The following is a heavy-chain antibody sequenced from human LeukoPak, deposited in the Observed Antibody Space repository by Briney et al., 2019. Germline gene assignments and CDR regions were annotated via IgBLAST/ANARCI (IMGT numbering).Heavy chain of an antibody. Sequence: PSETLSLTCTVSGYSISSGHYWGWIRQPPGKGLEWIGSIYHSGNTYYNPSLKSRVTISLDTPKNQFSLKLSSVTAADTAVYYCARNAGANPFAYWGQGTLVTVSS. V-gene: IGHV4-38-2*02. CDR3: ARNAGANPFAY. CDR1: GYSISSGHY. CDR2: IYHSGNT. J-gene: IGHJ4*02. D-gene: IGHD1-26*01.